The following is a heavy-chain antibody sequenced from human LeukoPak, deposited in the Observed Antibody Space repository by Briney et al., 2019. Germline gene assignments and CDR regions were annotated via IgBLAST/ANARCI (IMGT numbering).Heavy chain of an antibody. CDR1: GFTFSDQS. V-gene: IGHV3-21*01. Sequence: PGGSLRLSCAASGFTFSDQSMNWVRQAPGKGLEWVSSISSSSSYIYYADSVKGRFTISRDNAKDSLYLQMNSLRAEDTAVYYCARVTGGGYWGQGTLVTVSS. CDR2: ISSSSSYI. D-gene: IGHD2-8*02. J-gene: IGHJ4*02. CDR3: ARVTGGGY.